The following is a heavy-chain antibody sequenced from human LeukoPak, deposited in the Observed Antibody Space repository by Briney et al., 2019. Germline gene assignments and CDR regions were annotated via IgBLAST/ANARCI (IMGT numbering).Heavy chain of an antibody. CDR1: GFTFSSYS. V-gene: IGHV3-48*01. CDR3: ARGVVVTASNWYFEL. CDR2: IGSSSNTM. D-gene: IGHD2-21*02. Sequence: WGSLRLSSAASGFTFSSYSMNCVRQAPGTGLEWVSYIGSSSNTMYYADSVKGRFTISRDKAKNSLYLEMNSLRVEDTAVYYCARGVVVTASNWYFELWGRGTLVTVSS. J-gene: IGHJ2*01.